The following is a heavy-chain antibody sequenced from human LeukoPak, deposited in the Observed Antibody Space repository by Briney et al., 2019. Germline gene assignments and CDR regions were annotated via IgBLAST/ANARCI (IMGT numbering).Heavy chain of an antibody. D-gene: IGHD3-10*01. CDR2: ISSDGRNI. CDR3: ARDIKVGEFYQGNFDY. V-gene: IGHV3-30*04. J-gene: IGHJ4*02. Sequence: GGSLRLSCAAPGFTFSRYGMHWVRQAPGKGLEWVAVISSDGRNIFYGDSVKGRFTISRDNSKNTLFLQMNSLSSEDTAVYYCARDIKVGEFYQGNFDYWGQGTLVTVSS. CDR1: GFTFSRYG.